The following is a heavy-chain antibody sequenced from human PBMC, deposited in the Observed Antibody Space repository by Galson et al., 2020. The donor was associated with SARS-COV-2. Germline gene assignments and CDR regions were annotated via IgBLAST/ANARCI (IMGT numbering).Heavy chain of an antibody. CDR1: GGSISSGPYY. D-gene: IGHD3-16*01. CDR2: IYPSGYT. V-gene: IGHV4-61*02. J-gene: IGHJ2*01. CDR3: ARDSSSWESNWFFDL. Sequence: SETLSLTCTVSGGSISSGPYYWSWIRQSAGKGLEWIGRIYPSGYTTYNPSRAYRLSITIDTSKNEFSLNLNSVTAEDTALYYCARDSSSWESNWFFDLWGRGTLVTVSS.